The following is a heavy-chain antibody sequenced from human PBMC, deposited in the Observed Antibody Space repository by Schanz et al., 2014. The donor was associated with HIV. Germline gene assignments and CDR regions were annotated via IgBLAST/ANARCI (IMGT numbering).Heavy chain of an antibody. J-gene: IGHJ4*02. V-gene: IGHV3-30*18. CDR1: GFIFKQIG. Sequence: QVQLVESGGGVVQPGRSLRLSCAASGFIFKQIGLHWVRQAPGRGLEWVAVISPDGNSQHYADSVRGRFTISRDNSKRTLFLQMRGLRAEDTAVYYCAKEYRYFSGFDHWGRGALVTVSS. CDR2: ISPDGNSQ. D-gene: IGHD3-10*01. CDR3: AKEYRYFSGFDH.